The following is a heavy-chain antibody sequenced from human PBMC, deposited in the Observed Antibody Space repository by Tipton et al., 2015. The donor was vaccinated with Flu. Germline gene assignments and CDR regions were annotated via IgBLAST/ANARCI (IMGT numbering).Heavy chain of an antibody. CDR3: ARGRAGSWAYYYMDV. D-gene: IGHD2-15*01. J-gene: IGHJ6*03. V-gene: IGHV4-59*01. CDR1: GVSISSNY. CDR2: MYYSGST. Sequence: TLSLTCTVSGVSISSNYWSWIRQPPGKGLEWIGYMYYSGSTNYNPSLKSRVTISVDTSKNQFSLKLSSVTAADTAVYYCARGRAGSWAYYYMDVWGKGTTVTVSS.